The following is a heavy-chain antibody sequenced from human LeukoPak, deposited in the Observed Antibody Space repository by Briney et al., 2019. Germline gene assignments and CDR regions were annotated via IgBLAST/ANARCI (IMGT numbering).Heavy chain of an antibody. CDR1: GYTFTGYY. CDR2: MNPDSGGT. V-gene: IGHV1-2*02. Sequence: VASVKVSCKASGYTFTGYYMHWVRQAPGQGLEWMGWMNPDSGGTNYAQKFQDRVTMNRDTSITTAYMELGRLTSDDTAIYYCARIMEYYDFTPRGFDIWGQGTMVAVSS. J-gene: IGHJ3*02. D-gene: IGHD3/OR15-3a*01. CDR3: ARIMEYYDFTPRGFDI.